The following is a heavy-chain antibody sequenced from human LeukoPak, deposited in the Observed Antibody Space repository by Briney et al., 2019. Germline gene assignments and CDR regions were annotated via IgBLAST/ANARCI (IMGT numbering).Heavy chain of an antibody. Sequence: ASVKVSCKASGYTFTGYYMHWVRQAPGQGLEWMGIINPSGGSTSYAQKFQGRVTMTRDMSTSTVYMELSSLRSEDTAVYYCAREVSSGWSDADYWGQGTLVTVSS. V-gene: IGHV1-46*01. CDR2: INPSGGST. J-gene: IGHJ4*02. CDR1: GYTFTGYY. CDR3: AREVSSGWSDADY. D-gene: IGHD6-19*01.